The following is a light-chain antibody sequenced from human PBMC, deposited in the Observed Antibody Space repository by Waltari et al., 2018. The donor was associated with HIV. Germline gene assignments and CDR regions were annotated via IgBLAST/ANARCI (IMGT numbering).Light chain of an antibody. V-gene: IGLV1-40*01. J-gene: IGLJ1*01. Sequence: QSVLTPPPSVSGAPGQRVTISCPGGSPHIGADYAVPWYQQLPGTAPKFLIYGNNNRPSGVPDRFSGSKSGTSASLAITGLQAEDEADYYCQSYDSSLSGYVFGTGTKVTVL. CDR2: GNN. CDR1: SPHIGADYA. CDR3: QSYDSSLSGYV.